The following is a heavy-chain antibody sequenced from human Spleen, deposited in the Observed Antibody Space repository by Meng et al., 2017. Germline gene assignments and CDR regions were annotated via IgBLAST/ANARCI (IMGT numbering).Heavy chain of an antibody. Sequence: ASVKVSCKASGYTFTSYAMNWVRQAPGQGLEWMGIINPSGGSTSYAQKFQGRVTMTRDTSTSTVYMELSSLRSEDTAVYYCARGQLPLRYFDPRDAFDIWGQGTMVTVSS. V-gene: IGHV1-46*01. CDR3: ARGQLPLRYFDPRDAFDI. CDR2: INPSGGST. J-gene: IGHJ3*02. CDR1: GYTFTSYA. D-gene: IGHD3-9*01.